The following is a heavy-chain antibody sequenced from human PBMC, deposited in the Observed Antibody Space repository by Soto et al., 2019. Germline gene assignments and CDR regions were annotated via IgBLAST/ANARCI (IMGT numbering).Heavy chain of an antibody. Sequence: SETLSLTCAVSGGSISSGGYFWSWIRQPPGKGLEWIGYIYHSGSTYYNPSLKSRVSISVDTSKNQFSLQLNSVTPEDAAVYYCANDPGYSLDYWGQGTQVTVS. D-gene: IGHD5-12*01. V-gene: IGHV4-30-2*01. J-gene: IGHJ4*02. CDR3: ANDPGYSLDY. CDR2: IYHSGST. CDR1: GGSISSGGYF.